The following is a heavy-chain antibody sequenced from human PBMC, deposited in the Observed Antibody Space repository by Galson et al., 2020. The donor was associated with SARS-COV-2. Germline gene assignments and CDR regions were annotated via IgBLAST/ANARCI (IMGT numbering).Heavy chain of an antibody. J-gene: IGHJ4*02. Sequence: SETLSLTCTVSGGSISGYYWSWIRQPPGKGLEWIGSISYSGSTNYNPSLKSRVTISLDTSKNQFSLMLTSVTAADTAMYYCARTIPGYNNRYADYWGQGTLVTVSS. V-gene: IGHV4-59*01. CDR1: GGSISGYY. D-gene: IGHD2-2*02. CDR3: ARTIPGYNNRYADY. CDR2: ISYSGST.